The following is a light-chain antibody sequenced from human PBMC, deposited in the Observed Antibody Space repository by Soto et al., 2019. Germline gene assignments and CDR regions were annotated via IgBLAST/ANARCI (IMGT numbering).Light chain of an antibody. Sequence: EIVLTQSPATLSLSPGERATLSCRASQSVSSYLAWYQQKPGQAPRLLIYDASNRATGIPARFSGSGSGTDFTITISRLQPEDFAVYYCQQRSNWPLFTFGPGTKVDIK. V-gene: IGKV3-11*01. CDR3: QQRSNWPLFT. CDR2: DAS. J-gene: IGKJ3*01. CDR1: QSVSSY.